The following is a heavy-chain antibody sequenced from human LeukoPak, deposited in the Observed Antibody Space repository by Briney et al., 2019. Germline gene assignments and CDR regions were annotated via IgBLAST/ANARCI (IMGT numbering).Heavy chain of an antibody. CDR2: ISDSGGRT. Sequence: GGSLRLSCAVSGITLSNYGMSWVRQAPGKGLEWVAGISDSGGRTNYADFVKGRFTISRDNPKNTLYLQMNTLRAEDTAVYFCAKRGVVIRVILVGFHKEAYYFDSWGQGALVTVSP. V-gene: IGHV3-23*01. J-gene: IGHJ4*02. CDR3: AKRGVVIRVILVGFHKEAYYFDS. CDR1: GITLSNYG. D-gene: IGHD3-22*01.